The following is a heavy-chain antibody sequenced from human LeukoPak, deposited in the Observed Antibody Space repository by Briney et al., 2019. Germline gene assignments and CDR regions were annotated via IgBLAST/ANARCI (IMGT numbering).Heavy chain of an antibody. J-gene: IGHJ5*02. CDR2: IYYSGST. CDR3: ARGYYDSSGYLISYNWFDP. V-gene: IGHV4-59*01. CDR1: GGSISHYY. Sequence: PSETLSLTCTVSGGSISHYYWSWIRQPPGKGLEWMGYIYYSGSTNYNPSLKSRVTISVDTSKNQFSLKLSSVTAADTAVYYCARGYYDSSGYLISYNWFDPWGQGTLVTVSS. D-gene: IGHD3-22*01.